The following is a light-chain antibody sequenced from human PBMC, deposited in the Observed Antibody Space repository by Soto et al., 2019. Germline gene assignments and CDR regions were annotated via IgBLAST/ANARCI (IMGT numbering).Light chain of an antibody. Sequence: DIQLTQSPSFLSASVGDRVTISCRASQGISSYLAWYQQTPGKAPKLLIYASSTLQSGVPSRFSGSGSGTEFTLPIGSLQPEDFATYYCQQLNTFPVTFGQGTRLDI. J-gene: IGKJ5*01. CDR3: QQLNTFPVT. V-gene: IGKV1-9*01. CDR1: QGISSY. CDR2: ASS.